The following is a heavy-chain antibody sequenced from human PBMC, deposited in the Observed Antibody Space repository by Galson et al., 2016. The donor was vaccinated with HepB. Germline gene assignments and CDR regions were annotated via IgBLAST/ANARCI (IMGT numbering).Heavy chain of an antibody. CDR1: GFTFNDFA. CDR2: ISGGGRTT. Sequence: SLRLSCAASGFTFNDFAMSWVRQAPGKGLEWVSGISGGGRTTFYSDSLKGRFTIFRDNSKNILYLQINSLRAEGTAVYYCARGGIVGAFFDYWGQGTLVTVSS. V-gene: IGHV3-23*01. D-gene: IGHD1-26*01. J-gene: IGHJ4*02. CDR3: ARGGIVGAFFDY.